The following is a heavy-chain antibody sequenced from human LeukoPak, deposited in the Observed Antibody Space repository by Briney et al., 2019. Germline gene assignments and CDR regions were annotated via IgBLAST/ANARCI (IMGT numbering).Heavy chain of an antibody. V-gene: IGHV4-34*01. CDR2: INHSGST. D-gene: IGHD3-22*01. CDR1: GGSFSGYY. Sequence: SETLSLTCAVYGGSFSGYYWSWIRQPPGKGLEWIGEINHSGSTNYNPSLKSRVTISVDTSKNQFSLKLSSVTAADTAVYYCARDDSSGYLNWFDPWGQGTLVTVSS. CDR3: ARDDSSGYLNWFDP. J-gene: IGHJ5*02.